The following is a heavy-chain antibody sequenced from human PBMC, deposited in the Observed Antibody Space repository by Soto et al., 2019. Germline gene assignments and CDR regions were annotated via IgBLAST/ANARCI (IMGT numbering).Heavy chain of an antibody. CDR2: IIPIFGTA. CDR1: GGTFRSYA. CDR3: ARHLGGNHYYYGMDV. D-gene: IGHD3-16*01. J-gene: IGHJ6*02. V-gene: IGHV1-69*12. Sequence: VHLVQSGAGVKKPGSSVKVSCKASGGTFRSYAISWVRQAPGQGLGWMGGIIPIFGTADYAQKFQGRVTITADDFTSTAYMELSSLRSEDTAVYYCARHLGGNHYYYGMDVWGQGTTVTVSS.